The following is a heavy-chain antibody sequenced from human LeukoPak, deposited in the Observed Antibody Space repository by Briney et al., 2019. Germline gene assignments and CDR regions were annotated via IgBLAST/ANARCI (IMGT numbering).Heavy chain of an antibody. CDR1: GGSFSGYY. J-gene: IGHJ4*02. D-gene: IGHD5-12*01. CDR3: AGSRWWLRHRDYFDY. CDR2: INHSGST. Sequence: SETLSLTCAVYGGSFSGYYWSWIRQPPGKGLEWIGEINHSGSTNYNPSLKSRVTISVDTSKNQFSLKLSSVTAADTAVYYCAGSRWWLRHRDYFDYWGQGTLVTVSS. V-gene: IGHV4-34*01.